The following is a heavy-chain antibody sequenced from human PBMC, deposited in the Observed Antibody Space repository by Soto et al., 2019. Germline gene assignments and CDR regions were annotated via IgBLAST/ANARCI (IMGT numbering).Heavy chain of an antibody. J-gene: IGHJ4*02. V-gene: IGHV2-5*02. Sequence: QITLKESGPTLVKPTQTLTLTCTFSGFSLTTSGVGVGWIRQPPGKALEWLALIYWDDDKRYSPSLESRLTVTEDTSHNHVVLTLTNIDPLDTATYYCSPRPFYVSGSHFAYWGQGTLVTVSS. CDR3: SPRPFYVSGSHFAY. CDR2: IYWDDDK. CDR1: GFSLTTSGVG. D-gene: IGHD3-10*01.